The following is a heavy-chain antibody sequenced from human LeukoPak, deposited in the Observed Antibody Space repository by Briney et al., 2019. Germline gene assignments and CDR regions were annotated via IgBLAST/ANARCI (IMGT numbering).Heavy chain of an antibody. CDR2: ISSSSSYI. CDR1: GFTFSSYS. V-gene: IGHV3-21*01. CDR3: ARGRFLEWLRAPYNWFDP. D-gene: IGHD3-3*01. J-gene: IGHJ5*02. Sequence: GGSLRLSCAASGFTFSSYSMNWVRQAPGKGLVWVSSISSSSSYIYYADSVKGRFTISRDNAKNSLYLQMNSLRAEDTAVYYCARGRFLEWLRAPYNWFDPWGQGTLVTVSS.